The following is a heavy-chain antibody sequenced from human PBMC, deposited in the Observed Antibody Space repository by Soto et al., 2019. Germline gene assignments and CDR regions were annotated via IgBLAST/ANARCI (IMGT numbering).Heavy chain of an antibody. D-gene: IGHD3-16*01. CDR1: GYTFTSYD. Sequence: GASVRVSCKASGYTFTSYDINWVRQATGQGLEWMGWMNPNSANTGYAQKFQGRVTMTRNTSISTAYMELSSLRSEDTAVYYFAREGVRGMDVWGQGTTVTVSS. V-gene: IGHV1-8*01. J-gene: IGHJ6*02. CDR2: MNPNSANT. CDR3: AREGVRGMDV.